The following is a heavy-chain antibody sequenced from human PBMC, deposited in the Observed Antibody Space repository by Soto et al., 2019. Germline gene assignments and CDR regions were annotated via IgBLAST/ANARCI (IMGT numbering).Heavy chain of an antibody. V-gene: IGHV3-7*05. CDR3: ATSMGRGGNDY. CDR2: IKTDGSEK. CDR1: GFTFSDNW. J-gene: IGHJ4*02. Sequence: EVQLVESGGGLVQPGGSLRLSCAASGFTFSDNWMSWVRQAPGKGLECVANIKTDGSEKYYVDPVKGRFNISRDNAKNSLYLEMNSLSAEDTAVYYCATSMGRGGNDYWGQGTLVAVSS. D-gene: IGHD3-10*01.